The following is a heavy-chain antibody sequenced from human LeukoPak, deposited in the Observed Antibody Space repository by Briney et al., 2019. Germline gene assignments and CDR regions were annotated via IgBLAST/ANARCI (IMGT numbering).Heavy chain of an antibody. D-gene: IGHD4/OR15-4a*01. Sequence: GGSLRLSCAASGFTFDDYGMSWVRQAPGKGLEWVSFIYSDNTHYSDSVKGRFTVSRDNSKNTLYLQMNSLRAEDTAVYYCARRAGAYSHPYDYWGQGTLVTVSS. CDR2: IYSDNT. J-gene: IGHJ4*02. CDR3: ARRAGAYSHPYDY. CDR1: GFTFDDYG. V-gene: IGHV3-53*01.